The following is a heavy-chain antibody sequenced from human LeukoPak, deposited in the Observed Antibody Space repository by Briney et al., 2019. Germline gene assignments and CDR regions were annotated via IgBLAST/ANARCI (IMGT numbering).Heavy chain of an antibody. J-gene: IGHJ4*02. CDR2: ISSSGSTI. D-gene: IGHD4-17*01. CDR3: ASSDYGDYGDY. Sequence: GGSLRLSCAASGFTFSSYEMNWVRQAPGKGLEWVSYISSSGSTIYYADSVKGRFTISRDNAKNSLYLQMNSLRAEDTADYYCASSDYGDYGDYWGKGTLVTVSS. CDR1: GFTFSSYE. V-gene: IGHV3-48*03.